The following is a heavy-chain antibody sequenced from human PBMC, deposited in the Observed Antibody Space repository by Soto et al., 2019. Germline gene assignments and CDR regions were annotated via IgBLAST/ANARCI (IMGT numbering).Heavy chain of an antibody. CDR1: GFTFSSYG. J-gene: IGHJ3*02. CDR3: AKVLGHGGRGAFDI. V-gene: IGHV3-30*18. D-gene: IGHD7-27*01. CDR2: ISYDGSNK. Sequence: QVQLVESGGGVVQPGRSLRLSCAASGFTFSSYGMHWVRQAPGKGLEWVALISYDGSNKYYADSVKGRFTISRDNSKNPLYLQMNSLRTEDTAVYYCAKVLGHGGRGAFDIWGQGTMVTVSS.